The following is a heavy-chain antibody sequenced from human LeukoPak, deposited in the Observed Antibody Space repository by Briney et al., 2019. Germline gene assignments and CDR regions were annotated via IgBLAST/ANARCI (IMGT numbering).Heavy chain of an antibody. CDR3: ARDGYGGNDGGY. Sequence: PGRSLRLSCAASGFTFSNYGMHWVRQPPGKGLEWIGEINHSGSTNYNPSLKSRVTISVDTSKNQFSLKLSSVTAADTAVYYCARDGYGGNDGGYWGQGTLVTVSS. V-gene: IGHV4-34*01. J-gene: IGHJ4*02. CDR1: GFTFSNYG. D-gene: IGHD4-23*01. CDR2: INHSGST.